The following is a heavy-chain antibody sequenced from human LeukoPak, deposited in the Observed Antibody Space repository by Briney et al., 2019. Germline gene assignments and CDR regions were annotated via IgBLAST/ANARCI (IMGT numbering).Heavy chain of an antibody. J-gene: IGHJ5*02. CDR2: ISGTSGNT. CDR1: GFTFSSYE. CDR3: AKDERRTGGQLVRGVLGP. V-gene: IGHV3-23*01. Sequence: PGGSLRLSCAASGFTFSSYEMNWVRQAPGKGLEWVSAISGTSGNTYYANSVKGRFTISSDNSKNTVYLQMNNLRAEDTAIYYCAKDERRTGGQLVRGVLGPWGQGTLVTVSS. D-gene: IGHD1-1*01.